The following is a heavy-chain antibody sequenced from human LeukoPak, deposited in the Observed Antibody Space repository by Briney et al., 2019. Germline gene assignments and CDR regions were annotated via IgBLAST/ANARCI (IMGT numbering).Heavy chain of an antibody. CDR2: LWFDGSHQ. V-gene: IGHV3-33*08. Sequence: GRSLRLSCAASGFTFSSYAMHWVRQAPGKGLEWVAFLWFDGSHQYYADSVRGRFIISRDNSNNTLYLQMNSLRADDTAVYYCARDGNYFDTTPNWFDTWGQGTLVTVSS. J-gene: IGHJ5*02. CDR1: GFTFSSYA. CDR3: ARDGNYFDTTPNWFDT. D-gene: IGHD3-22*01.